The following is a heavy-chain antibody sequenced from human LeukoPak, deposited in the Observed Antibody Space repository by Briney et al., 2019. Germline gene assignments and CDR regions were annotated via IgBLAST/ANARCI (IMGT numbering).Heavy chain of an antibody. CDR1: GFTFSSYA. CDR2: ISYDGSNK. V-gene: IGHV3-30-3*01. D-gene: IGHD3-3*01. Sequence: PGGSLRLSCAASGFTFSSYAMHWVRQAPGKGLEGVAVISYDGSNKYYADSVKGRFTISRDNSKNTLYLQMNSLRAEDTAVYYCARGAYYDFWSGSVWGQGTLVTVSS. J-gene: IGHJ4*02. CDR3: ARGAYYDFWSGSV.